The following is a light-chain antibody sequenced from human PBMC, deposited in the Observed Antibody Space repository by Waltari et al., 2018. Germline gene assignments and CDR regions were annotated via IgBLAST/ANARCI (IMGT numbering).Light chain of an antibody. CDR2: ENT. Sequence: QSVLTQPPSVSAAPGQRVTIPCSGGRSNIGNNYVSWYRQFPGTAPKLLIYENTERPSGIPGRFSGSKSGTSATLDITGLQAGDEADYYCGTWDSSLSGAVFGGGTHLTVL. CDR3: GTWDSSLSGAV. J-gene: IGLJ7*01. CDR1: RSNIGNNY. V-gene: IGLV1-51*02.